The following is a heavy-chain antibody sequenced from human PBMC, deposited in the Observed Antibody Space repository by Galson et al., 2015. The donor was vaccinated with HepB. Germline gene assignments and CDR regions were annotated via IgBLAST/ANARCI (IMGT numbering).Heavy chain of an antibody. CDR1: GFTFSRYW. D-gene: IGHD4-23*01. CDR3: ARSGFGDYGGSYYAMDV. Sequence: SLRLSCAASGFTFSRYWMHWVRQAPGKGLVWVSRIHSDGSSTSYADSVKGRFTISRDNAKNTLSLQMNSLRAEDTAVYYCARSGFGDYGGSYYAMDVWGQGTTVTVSS. J-gene: IGHJ6*02. V-gene: IGHV3-74*01. CDR2: IHSDGSST.